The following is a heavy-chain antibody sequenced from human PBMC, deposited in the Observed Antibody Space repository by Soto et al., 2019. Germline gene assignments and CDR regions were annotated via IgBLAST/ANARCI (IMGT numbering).Heavy chain of an antibody. D-gene: IGHD2-21*01. Sequence: SVKVSCKTSGGSFMTQAISWVRQAPGQGPEWMGGIIPISGTVTYQQRFRGRLTLTADEPTKTAYMELRSLRSEDTAVYYCARGGDGNYAGFFGMDVWGQGTKVTVSS. V-gene: IGHV1-69*13. CDR2: IIPISGTV. J-gene: IGHJ6*02. CDR3: ARGGDGNYAGFFGMDV. CDR1: GGSFMTQA.